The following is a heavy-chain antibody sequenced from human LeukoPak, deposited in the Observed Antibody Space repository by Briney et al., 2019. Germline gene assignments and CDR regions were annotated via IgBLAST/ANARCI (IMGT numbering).Heavy chain of an antibody. J-gene: IGHJ4*02. V-gene: IGHV3-23*01. CDR3: AKRPITGDDKSFDY. CDR2: IRESSGDT. D-gene: IGHD3-9*01. Sequence: PGGSLRLSCAASGFTVRNYAMNWVRQAPGKGLEWVSTIRESSGDTYYEDSVKGRSTISRDISKNTVYLQMFSLRVEDTAVYFCAKRPITGDDKSFDYWGQGTLVTVSS. CDR1: GFTVRNYA.